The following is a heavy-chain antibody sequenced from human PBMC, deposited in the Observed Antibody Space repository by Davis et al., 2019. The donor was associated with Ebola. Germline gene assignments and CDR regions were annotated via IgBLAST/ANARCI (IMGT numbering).Heavy chain of an antibody. CDR3: ARVILSHDFWSGYPLYYFDY. CDR1: GYTFTDYY. D-gene: IGHD3-3*01. J-gene: IGHJ4*02. V-gene: IGHV1-2*02. CDR2: INPNSGGI. Sequence: ASVQVSCKASGYTFTDYYIHWVRQAPGQGLEWLGWINPNSGGINYAQKFQGRVTMTRDTSVSTAYMELSRLRSDDTAVYYCARVILSHDFWSGYPLYYFDYWGQGTLVTVSS.